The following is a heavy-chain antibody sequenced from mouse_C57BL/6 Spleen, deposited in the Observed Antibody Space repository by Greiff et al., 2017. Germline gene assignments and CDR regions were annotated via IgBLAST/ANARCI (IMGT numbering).Heavy chain of an antibody. D-gene: IGHD2-14*01. J-gene: IGHJ3*01. CDR2: IYPSDSET. CDR3: ARGVPAWFAY. Sequence: VQLQQPGAELVRPGSSVKLSCKASGYTFTSYWMDWVKQRPGQGLEWIGNIYPSDSETHYNQKFKDKATLTVDKSSSTAYMQLSSLTSEDSAVYYCARGVPAWFAYWGQGTLVTVSA. CDR1: GYTFTSYW. V-gene: IGHV1-61*01.